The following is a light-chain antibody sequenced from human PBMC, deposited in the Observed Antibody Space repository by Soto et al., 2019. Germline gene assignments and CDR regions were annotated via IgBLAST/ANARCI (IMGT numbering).Light chain of an antibody. Sequence: QSALTQPASVSGSPGQSITISCTGTSSDVGSYNLVSWYQQHPGKAPKLMIYEGSKRPSGVSNRFSGSKSGNTASLTTSGLQAEDEADYYCCSYAGSSTFYVFGTGT. CDR3: CSYAGSSTFYV. CDR1: SSDVGSYNL. CDR2: EGS. V-gene: IGLV2-23*01. J-gene: IGLJ1*01.